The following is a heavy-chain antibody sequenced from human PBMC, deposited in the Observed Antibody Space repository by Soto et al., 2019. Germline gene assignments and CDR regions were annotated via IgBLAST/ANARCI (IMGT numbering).Heavy chain of an antibody. CDR1: GGSISSYY. CDR3: AIQTYNHLYYYYGMDV. CDR2: IYTSGST. J-gene: IGHJ6*02. V-gene: IGHV4-4*07. Sequence: SETLSLTCTVSGGSISSYYWSWIRQPAGKGLEWIGRIYTSGSTNYNPSLKSRVTMSVDTSKNQFSLKLSSVTAADTAVYYCAIQTYNHLYYYYGMDVCGQGTTVTVSS. D-gene: IGHD1-1*01.